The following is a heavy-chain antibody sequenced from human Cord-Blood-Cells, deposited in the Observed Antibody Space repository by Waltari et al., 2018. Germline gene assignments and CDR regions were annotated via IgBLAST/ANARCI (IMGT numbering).Heavy chain of an antibody. J-gene: IGHJ4*02. D-gene: IGHD5-12*01. V-gene: IGHV1-8*01. CDR3: ARGAYSGYDSIY. CDR1: GYTFTSYD. Sequence: QVQLVQSGAEVKKPGASVKVSCKASGYTFTSYDINWVRQATGQGLEWMGWMNPNCGNTGYAQKFQGRVTMTRNTSRGTAYMELSSLRSEDTAVYYCARGAYSGYDSIYWGQGTLGTVSS. CDR2: MNPNCGNT.